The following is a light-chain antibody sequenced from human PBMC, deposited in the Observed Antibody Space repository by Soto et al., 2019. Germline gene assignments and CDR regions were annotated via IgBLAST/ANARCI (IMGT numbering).Light chain of an antibody. CDR1: QSLLHSNGYNY. Sequence: DIVMTQSPLSLPVTPGEPASISCRSSQSLLHSNGYNYLDWYLQKPGQSPQLLIYLGSNRASGVPDRFSGSGSGTDVTLKISRVEAEDGGVYYGMQALQTPRTFGQGTRLEIK. V-gene: IGKV2-28*01. CDR2: LGS. CDR3: MQALQTPRT. J-gene: IGKJ5*01.